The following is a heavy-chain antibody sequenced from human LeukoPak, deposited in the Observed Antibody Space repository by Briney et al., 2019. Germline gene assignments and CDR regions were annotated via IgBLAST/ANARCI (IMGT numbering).Heavy chain of an antibody. Sequence: GGSLRLSCAASGFTFSGSAMHWVRQASGKGLEWVGRIRNKANSYATAYAASVKGRFTISRDDSKNTAYLQMNSLKTEDTAVYYCTRLVASVRGLDYWGQGTLVTVSS. V-gene: IGHV3-73*01. CDR3: TRLVASVRGLDY. CDR1: GFTFSGSA. D-gene: IGHD2-21*01. J-gene: IGHJ4*02. CDR2: IRNKANSYAT.